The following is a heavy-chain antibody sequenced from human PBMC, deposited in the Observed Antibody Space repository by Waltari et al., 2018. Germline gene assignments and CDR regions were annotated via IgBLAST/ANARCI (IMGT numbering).Heavy chain of an antibody. Sequence: QVQLQESGPGLVKPSETLSLTCTVSGGSISRYYWSWIGQPPGKGLEWIGYIYYSGHTNSNPTLKVRVTISVDTAKNQFSLKLSSVTAAVTAVYYCARHTAAAGIVGDAFDIWGQGTMVTVSS. CDR2: IYYSGHT. CDR1: GGSISRYY. J-gene: IGHJ3*02. V-gene: IGHV4-59*08. D-gene: IGHD6-13*01. CDR3: ARHTAAAGIVGDAFDI.